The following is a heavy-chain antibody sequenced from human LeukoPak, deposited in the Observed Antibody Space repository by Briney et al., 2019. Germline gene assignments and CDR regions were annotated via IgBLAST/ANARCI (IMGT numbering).Heavy chain of an antibody. J-gene: IGHJ4*02. CDR1: GFTFDDYA. CDR3: AKAPWDYIWGTYRSGDY. CDR2: ISGDGGST. D-gene: IGHD3-16*02. Sequence: TGGSLRLSCAASGFTFDDYAMHWVRQAPGKGLEWVSLISGDGGSTYYADSVKGRFTISRDNIKYSLYLQMNSLRTEDTALYFCAKAPWDYIWGTYRSGDYWGQGTLVTVSS. V-gene: IGHV3-43*02.